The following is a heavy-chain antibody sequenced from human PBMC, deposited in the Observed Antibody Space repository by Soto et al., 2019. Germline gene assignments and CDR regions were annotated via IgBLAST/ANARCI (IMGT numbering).Heavy chain of an antibody. V-gene: IGHV3-9*01. CDR1: VFTFDDYD. CDR2: ISWNSGSV. Sequence: EVQLVESGGGLVQPGRSLRLSCAASVFTFDDYDMHWVRQAPGKGLEWVSGISWNSGSVGYADSVKGRFAISRDNAKNSLYLQMNSLRAEDTALYYCAKDLAVISTTGYFHHWGQGTLVTVSS. D-gene: IGHD1-26*01. J-gene: IGHJ1*01. CDR3: AKDLAVISTTGYFHH.